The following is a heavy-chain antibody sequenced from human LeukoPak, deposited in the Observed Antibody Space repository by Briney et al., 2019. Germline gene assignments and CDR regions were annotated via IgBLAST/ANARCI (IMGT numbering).Heavy chain of an antibody. CDR1: GGSISSGGYY. J-gene: IGHJ5*02. CDR2: IYYSGST. V-gene: IGHV4-31*03. Sequence: SETLSLTCTVSGGSISSGGYYWSWIRQHLGKGLEWIGYIYYSGSTYYNPSLKSRVTISVDTSKNQFSLKLSSVTAADTAVYYCARDDGFSIDPWGQGTLVTVSS. CDR3: ARDDGFSIDP. D-gene: IGHD3-3*01.